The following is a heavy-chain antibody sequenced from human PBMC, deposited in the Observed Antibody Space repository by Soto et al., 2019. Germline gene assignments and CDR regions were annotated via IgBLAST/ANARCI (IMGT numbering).Heavy chain of an antibody. CDR3: TKEYIVGTTWGYFES. J-gene: IGHJ4*02. CDR1: GFIFSTYG. D-gene: IGHD1-1*01. V-gene: IGHV3-30*18. CDR2: IAYDGSNE. Sequence: QVQLVQSGGGVGQPGRSLRLSGVASGFIFSTYGMHWVRRVPGKGLEWVAHIAYDGSNEYYADSVKGRFTVSRDNAKNTLDLQMNGLKTEDTALYYCTKEYIVGTTWGYFESWGQGALVIVSS.